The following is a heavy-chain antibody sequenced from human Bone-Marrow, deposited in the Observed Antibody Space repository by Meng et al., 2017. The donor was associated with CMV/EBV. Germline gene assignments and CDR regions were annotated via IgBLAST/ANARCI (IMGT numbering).Heavy chain of an antibody. CDR3: SPVTTFNYYVLEV. V-gene: IGHV1-24*01. J-gene: IGHJ6*02. Sequence: ASVKVSCKVSGYTLSDFSIHWVRQAPGKGLEWIGGVDPEDGETIYPQNFQGRVSMTEDTSTDTAYMELRSLRSEDTAVYYCSPVTTFNYYVLEVWGRATTVTVSS. D-gene: IGHD4-11*01. CDR1: GYTLSDFS. CDR2: VDPEDGET.